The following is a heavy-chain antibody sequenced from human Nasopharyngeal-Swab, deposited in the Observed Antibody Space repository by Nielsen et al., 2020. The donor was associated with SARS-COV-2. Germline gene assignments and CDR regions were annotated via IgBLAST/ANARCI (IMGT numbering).Heavy chain of an antibody. J-gene: IGHJ4*02. CDR2: FSSGSSNI. D-gene: IGHD2/OR15-2a*01. Sequence: ETLSLTCAASGFTFSTYNMNWVRQAPGRGLEWISYFSSGSSNIYYADSVKGRFTISRDNSKNTLSLQMNSLIAEDTAVYYCAKDLRGPYFFWGQGTLVTVSS. V-gene: IGHV3-48*01. CDR1: GFTFSTYN. CDR3: AKDLRGPYFF.